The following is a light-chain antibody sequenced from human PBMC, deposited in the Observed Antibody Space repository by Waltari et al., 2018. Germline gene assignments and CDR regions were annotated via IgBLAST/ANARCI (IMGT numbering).Light chain of an antibody. CDR1: SSNIGAGYD. CDR2: GNG. Sequence: QSGLTQPPSVSGAPGQRVTISCPGSSSNIGAGYDVHWYQLFPGTAPKLLLYGNGNRPSGVPDRCSGSKSGTSASLAITGRQAEDGADYDCQSYDNTSGSIFGGGTKLTVL. J-gene: IGLJ2*01. V-gene: IGLV1-40*01. CDR3: QSYDNTSGSI.